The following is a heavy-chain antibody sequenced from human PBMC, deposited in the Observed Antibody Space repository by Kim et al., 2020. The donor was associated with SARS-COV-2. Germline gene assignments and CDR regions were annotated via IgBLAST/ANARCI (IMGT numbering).Heavy chain of an antibody. CDR3: AKAAYYDYLWGSYRFEY. D-gene: IGHD3-16*02. CDR1: GFTFDDYA. Sequence: GGSLRLSCAASGFTFDDYAMHWVRQAPGKGLEWVSGISWNSGSIGYADSVKGRFTISRDNVKNSLYLQMNSLRAEDTALYYCAKAAYYDYLWGSYRFEY. CDR2: ISWNSGSI. J-gene: IGHJ1*01. V-gene: IGHV3-9*01.